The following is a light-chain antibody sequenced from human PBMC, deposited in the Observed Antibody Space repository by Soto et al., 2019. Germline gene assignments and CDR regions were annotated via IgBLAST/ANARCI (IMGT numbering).Light chain of an antibody. J-gene: IGKJ4*01. CDR3: QPVNVYPST. Sequence: ILLPQYASSLAGAVGDRVAITCRARQRISTSLARHPQTPGTAPNLLTYDASTSHSGAPSRFSGGASGTDFTLTTRSLPPEDFATSACQPVNVYPSTCGGATNVDI. CDR2: DAS. CDR1: QRISTS. V-gene: IGKV1-9*01.